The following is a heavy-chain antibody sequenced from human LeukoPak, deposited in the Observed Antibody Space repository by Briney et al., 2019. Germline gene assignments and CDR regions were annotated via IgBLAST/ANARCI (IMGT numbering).Heavy chain of an antibody. Sequence: GASVKVSCKASGYTFTYRYLHWVRQAPGQALEWMGRITPFNGNTNYAQKFQDRVTITRDRSMSTAYMELSSLRSEDTAMYYCASTATRGNWFDPWGQGTLVTVSS. CDR1: GYTFTYRY. CDR3: ASTATRGNWFDP. V-gene: IGHV1-45*02. J-gene: IGHJ5*02. D-gene: IGHD5-18*01. CDR2: ITPFNGNT.